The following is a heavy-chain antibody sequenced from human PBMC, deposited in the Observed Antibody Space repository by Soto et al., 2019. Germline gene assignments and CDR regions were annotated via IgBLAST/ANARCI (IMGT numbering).Heavy chain of an antibody. CDR3: AKDCRVGGVWYFDL. V-gene: IGHV3-23*01. CDR1: GFTFSDYA. CDR2: ISGGGGIR. Sequence: EVQLSESGGGLVQPGGSLRLSCAVSGFTFSDYAMSWVRQAPGKGLEWVSSISGGGGIRNYADPVKGRFTISRDNSQNTLYLQVNSLRAEDTDLYYCAKDCRVGGVWYFDLWGRGTLVTVSS. D-gene: IGHD3-16*01. J-gene: IGHJ2*01.